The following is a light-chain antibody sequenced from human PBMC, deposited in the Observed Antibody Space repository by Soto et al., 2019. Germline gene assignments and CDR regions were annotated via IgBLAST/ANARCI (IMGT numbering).Light chain of an antibody. CDR2: DVS. J-gene: IGLJ1*01. Sequence: QSALTQPASVSGSPGKSITISCTGTSSDIGGYNYASWYQQLPGKVPKLIIYDVSTRPSGVSDRFSGSKSGNAASLTISGLQAEDEADYYCSSYTSTSTLYVFGTGTKLTVL. V-gene: IGLV2-14*03. CDR3: SSYTSTSTLYV. CDR1: SSDIGGYNY.